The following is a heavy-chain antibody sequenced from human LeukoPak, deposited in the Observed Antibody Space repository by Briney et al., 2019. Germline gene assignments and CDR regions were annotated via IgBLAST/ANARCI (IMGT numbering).Heavy chain of an antibody. Sequence: GGSLRLSCAATGFTFSSYSMDWVRQAPGKGLEWVSSISSSSSYIYYADSVKGRFTISRDNAKNSLYLQMNSLRAKDTAVYYCAKGPIVVVPAATVIDYWGQGTLVTVSS. D-gene: IGHD2-2*01. CDR2: ISSSSSYI. V-gene: IGHV3-21*01. CDR1: GFTFSSYS. CDR3: AKGPIVVVPAATVIDY. J-gene: IGHJ4*02.